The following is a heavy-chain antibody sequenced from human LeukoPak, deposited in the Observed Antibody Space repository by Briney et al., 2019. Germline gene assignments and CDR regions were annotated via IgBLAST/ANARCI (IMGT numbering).Heavy chain of an antibody. V-gene: IGHV3-48*03. CDR2: ISRSGNTI. CDR1: GFTFSGYE. CDR3: ARDTTQSASYLSFDY. D-gene: IGHD1-26*01. J-gene: IGHJ4*02. Sequence: PGGSLRLSCAASGFTFSGYEMNWVRQAPGKGLEWVSYISRSGNTIDYADSVKGRFTISRDNAKNSLYLQMNSLRAEDTAVYYCARDTTQSASYLSFDYWGQGTLVTVSS.